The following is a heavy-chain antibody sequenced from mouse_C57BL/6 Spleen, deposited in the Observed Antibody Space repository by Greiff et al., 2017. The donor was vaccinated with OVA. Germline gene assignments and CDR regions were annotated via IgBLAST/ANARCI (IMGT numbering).Heavy chain of an antibody. CDR3: ARVGLDYAMDY. CDR1: GYAFSSYW. CDR2: IYPGDGDT. D-gene: IGHD4-1*01. V-gene: IGHV1-80*01. Sequence: QVQLQQSGAELVKPGASVKISCKASGYAFSSYWMNWVKQRPGKGLEWIGQIYPGDGDTNYNGKFKGKATLTADKSSSTAYMQLSSLTSEDSAVYFCARVGLDYAMDYWGQGTSVTVSS. J-gene: IGHJ4*01.